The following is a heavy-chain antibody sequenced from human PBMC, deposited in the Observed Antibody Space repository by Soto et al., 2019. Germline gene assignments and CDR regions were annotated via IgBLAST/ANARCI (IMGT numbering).Heavy chain of an antibody. D-gene: IGHD6-19*01. J-gene: IGHJ4*02. V-gene: IGHV3-48*02. CDR1: GFTFSTDS. CDR2: ICTSGATR. Sequence: EVQLVESGGGLVQPGGSLRLSCVASGFTFSTDSMNWVRQAPGKGLEWVAHICTSGATRYYADSVKGRFTISRDNAKTSLYLQMDSLRNEDTAVYYCARFFGSGFDYWGQGTLVTVSS. CDR3: ARFFGSGFDY.